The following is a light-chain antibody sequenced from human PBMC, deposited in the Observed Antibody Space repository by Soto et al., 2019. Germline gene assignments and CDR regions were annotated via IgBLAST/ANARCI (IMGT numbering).Light chain of an antibody. CDR3: QQSYST. CDR2: AAS. Sequence: DLQMTQSPSSLSASVGARVTITCRASQSISSYLNWYQQKPGKAPKLLIYAASSLQSGVPSRCSGSGSGTDFTLTISSLQPEDFATYYCQQSYSTFGQGTRLEIK. V-gene: IGKV1-39*01. CDR1: QSISSY. J-gene: IGKJ5*01.